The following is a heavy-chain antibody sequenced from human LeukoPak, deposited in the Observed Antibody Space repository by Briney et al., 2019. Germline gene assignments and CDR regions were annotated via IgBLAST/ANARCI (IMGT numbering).Heavy chain of an antibody. Sequence: SQTLSLTCTVSGGSISSGSYYWSWIRQPAGKGLEWIGRIYTSGSTNYNPSLKSRVTISVDTSKNQFSLKLSSVTAADTAVYYCARGSGFRGDAFDIWGQGTMVTVSS. CDR3: ARGSGFRGDAFDI. D-gene: IGHD3-10*01. J-gene: IGHJ3*02. CDR2: IYTSGST. CDR1: GGSISSGSYY. V-gene: IGHV4-61*02.